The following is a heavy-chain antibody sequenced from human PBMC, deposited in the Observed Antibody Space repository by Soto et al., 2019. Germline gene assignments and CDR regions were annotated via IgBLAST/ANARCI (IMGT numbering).Heavy chain of an antibody. D-gene: IGHD6-19*01. V-gene: IGHV1-46*01. J-gene: IGHJ4*02. CDR1: GYTFTSYY. CDR2: INPSGGST. CDR3: ARATPPEYSSGPRNRDFDY. Sequence: ASVKVSCKASGYTFTSYYMHWVRQAPGQGLEWMGIINPSGGSTSYAQKFQGRVTMTRDTSTSTVYMELSSLRSEDTAVYYCARATPPEYSSGPRNRDFDYWGRGTLVTVSS.